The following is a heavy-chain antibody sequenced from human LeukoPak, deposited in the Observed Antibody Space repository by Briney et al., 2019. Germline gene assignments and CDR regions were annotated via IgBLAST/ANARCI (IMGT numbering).Heavy chain of an antibody. Sequence: GGSLRLSCAASGFTFSSYDMHWVRQATGKGLEWVSAIGTAGDTYYPGSVKGRFTISRENAKNSLYLQINSLRAGDTAVYYCARGKTFGGVVDVRGKGTTVTVSS. CDR2: IGTAGDT. V-gene: IGHV3-13*01. D-gene: IGHD3-16*01. CDR3: ARGKTFGGVVDV. J-gene: IGHJ6*04. CDR1: GFTFSSYD.